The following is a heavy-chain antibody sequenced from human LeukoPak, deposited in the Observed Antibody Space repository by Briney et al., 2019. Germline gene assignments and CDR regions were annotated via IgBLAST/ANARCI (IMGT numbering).Heavy chain of an antibody. CDR1: GFSFSTSW. CDR2: INPDGITT. J-gene: IGHJ6*02. V-gene: IGHV3-74*01. Sequence: GGSLRLSCAASGFSFSTSWMHWVRHAPGKGLEWVSRINPDGITTTYADSVKGRFTISRDNAKNTLFLQMNSLRAEDTAVYYCARDYYYGMDVWGQGTTITVSS. CDR3: ARDYYYGMDV.